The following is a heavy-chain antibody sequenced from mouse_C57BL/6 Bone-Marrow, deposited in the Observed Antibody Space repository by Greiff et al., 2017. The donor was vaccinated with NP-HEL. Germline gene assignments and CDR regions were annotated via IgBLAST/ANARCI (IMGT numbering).Heavy chain of an antibody. D-gene: IGHD1-1*01. CDR3: ARQDYGSSYQYFDY. J-gene: IGHJ2*01. CDR2: ISSGGSYT. V-gene: IGHV5-6*01. Sequence: EVKLVESGGDLVKPGGSLKLSCAASGFTFSSYGMSWVRQTPDKRLEWVATISSGGSYTYYPDSVKGRFTISRDNAKNTLYLQMSSLKSEDTAMYYCARQDYGSSYQYFDYWGQGTTLTVSS. CDR1: GFTFSSYG.